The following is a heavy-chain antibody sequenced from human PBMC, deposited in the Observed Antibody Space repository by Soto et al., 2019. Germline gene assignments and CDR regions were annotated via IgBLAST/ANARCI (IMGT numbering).Heavy chain of an antibody. V-gene: IGHV4-4*02. Sequence: QVQLQESGPGLVKPSGTLSLTCAVSGTSISSNFWWSWVRQPPGKGLEWIGEAHPSGTTNYNPSLAPRFTISLDKFNTQSSLNLPSLTASDAAVFFCARHVGGSGTRGFYYWGQGVLVVVSS. CDR2: AHPSGTT. D-gene: IGHD6-13*01. CDR1: GTSISSNFW. J-gene: IGHJ4*02. CDR3: ARHVGGSGTRGFYY.